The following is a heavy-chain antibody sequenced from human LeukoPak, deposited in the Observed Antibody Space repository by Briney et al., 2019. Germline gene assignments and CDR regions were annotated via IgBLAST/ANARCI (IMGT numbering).Heavy chain of an antibody. D-gene: IGHD1-14*01. CDR2: IYSSGTT. J-gene: IGHJ5*02. V-gene: IGHV4-59*13. CDR3: ARGVRLTTTIPPGNWFDP. CDR1: DGSSSRYY. Sequence: SETLSLTCNVSDGSSSRYYWSWIRQPPGKGLEWIGYIYSSGTTNYNPSLKSRVTLSVDTSKNQFSLKLSSVTAADTAVYYCARGVRLTTTIPPGNWFDPWGQGTLVTVSS.